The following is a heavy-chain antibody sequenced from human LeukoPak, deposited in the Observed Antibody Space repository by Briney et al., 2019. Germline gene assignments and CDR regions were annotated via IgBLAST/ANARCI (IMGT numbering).Heavy chain of an antibody. CDR1: GFTFSSYA. V-gene: IGHV3-23*01. CDR3: AKYYDSSGYTPDAFDI. D-gene: IGHD3-22*01. CDR2: ISGSGGST. Sequence: AEGSLRLSCAASGFTFSSYAMSWVRQAPGKGLEWVSAISGSGGSTYYADSVKGRFTISRDNSKNTLYLQMNSLRAEDTAVYYCAKYYDSSGYTPDAFDIWGQGTMVTVSS. J-gene: IGHJ3*02.